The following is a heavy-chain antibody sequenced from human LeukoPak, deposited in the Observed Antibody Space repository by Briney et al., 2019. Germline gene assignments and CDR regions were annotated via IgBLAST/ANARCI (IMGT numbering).Heavy chain of an antibody. V-gene: IGHV3-23*01. CDR3: AKCSTSAYTTGWCNWIDP. Sequence: PGGSLRLSCVASGFTFTSNAMSWVRQAPWKGLEWLSSTVSRGTTQYPDSVKGRFTVARDTSKNNLNLKMNSLRADDTAVYYCAKCSTSAYTTGWCNWIDPWGQGTLVTVSS. J-gene: IGHJ5*02. CDR2: TVSRGTT. CDR1: GFTFTSNA. D-gene: IGHD6-19*01.